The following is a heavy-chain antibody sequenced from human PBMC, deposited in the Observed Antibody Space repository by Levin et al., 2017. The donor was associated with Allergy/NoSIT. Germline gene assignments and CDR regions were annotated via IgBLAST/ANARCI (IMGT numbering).Heavy chain of an antibody. Sequence: SETLSLTCTVSGGSISSYYWSWIRQPTGKGLEWIGRIYISGNTNYNTSLKSRIAMSLDTSRNQVSLNLNSVTATDTAVYYCARDSGGNGYPDYWGQGTLVTVSS. D-gene: IGHD3-22*01. CDR3: ARDSGGNGYPDY. CDR1: GGSISSYY. CDR2: IYISGNT. V-gene: IGHV4-4*07. J-gene: IGHJ4*02.